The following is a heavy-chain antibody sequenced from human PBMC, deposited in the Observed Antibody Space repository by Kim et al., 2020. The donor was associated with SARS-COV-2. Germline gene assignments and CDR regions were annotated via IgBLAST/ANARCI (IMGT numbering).Heavy chain of an antibody. CDR1: GGSFSDYN. Sequence: SETLSLTCAVYGGSFSDYNWSWIRQPPGKGLEWIGEINHSGSTNVSPSVKSRITISVDTSKSQFSLRLKSMTATDTAVYYCARGRAGEVPAPVLGLGPYYDYYAMDVWGRGTPVAVSS. V-gene: IGHV4-34*01. J-gene: IGHJ6*02. D-gene: IGHD2-8*02. CDR2: INHSGST. CDR3: ARGRAGEVPAPVLGLGPYYDYYAMDV.